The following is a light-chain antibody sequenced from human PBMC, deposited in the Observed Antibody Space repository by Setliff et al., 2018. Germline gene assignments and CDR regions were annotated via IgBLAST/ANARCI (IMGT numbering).Light chain of an antibody. CDR1: RSNIGANYE. CDR3: QSYDTSLSAYV. J-gene: IGLJ1*01. CDR2: ANS. Sequence: QSALAQPPSVSGAPGQRVTISCTGSRSNIGANYEVHWYQHLPGAAPKLLIFANSNRPSGVPDRFSGSKSDTSASLAIAGLQPGDEADYYCQSYDTSLSAYVFGTGTKV. V-gene: IGLV1-40*01.